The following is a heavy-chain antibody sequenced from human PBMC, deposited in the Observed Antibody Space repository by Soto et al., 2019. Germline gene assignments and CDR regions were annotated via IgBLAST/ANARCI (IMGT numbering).Heavy chain of an antibody. J-gene: IGHJ4*02. Sequence: GGSLRLSCAASGFTFSSYAMSWVRQAPGKGLEWVSAISGSGGSTYYADSVKGRFTISRDNSKNTLYLQMNSLRAEDTAVYYCAKANRPIRGVIIVGFDYWGQGTLVTVSS. CDR1: GFTFSSYA. CDR3: AKANRPIRGVIIVGFDY. D-gene: IGHD3-10*01. V-gene: IGHV3-23*01. CDR2: ISGSGGST.